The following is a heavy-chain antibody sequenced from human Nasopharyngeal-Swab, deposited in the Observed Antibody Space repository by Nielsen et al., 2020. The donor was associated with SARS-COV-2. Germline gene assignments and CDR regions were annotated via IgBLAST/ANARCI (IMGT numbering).Heavy chain of an antibody. D-gene: IGHD3-10*01. J-gene: IGHJ6*02. V-gene: IGHV3-73*01. Sequence: GESLKISCAASGFTFSGSAMHWVRQASGKGLEWVGRIRSKANSYATAYAESVKGGFTISRDDSKNTAYLQMNSLKTEDTAVYYCTRGVEQSLYYYGMDVWGQGTTVTVSS. CDR2: IRSKANSYAT. CDR3: TRGVEQSLYYYGMDV. CDR1: GFTFSGSA.